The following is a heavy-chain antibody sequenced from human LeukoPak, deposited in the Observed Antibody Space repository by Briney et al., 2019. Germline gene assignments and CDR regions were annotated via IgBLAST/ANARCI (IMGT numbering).Heavy chain of an antibody. CDR1: GFTFSSYA. V-gene: IGHV3-23*01. CDR3: AKSPLYCSSTSCAIAPFDY. CDR2: ISGSGGST. Sequence: GGSLRLSCAASGFTFSSYAMSWVRQAPGKGLEWVSAISGSGGSTYYADSVKGRFTISRDNSKNTLYLQMNSLRAEDTAVYYCAKSPLYCSSTSCAIAPFDYWGQGTLVTVSS. J-gene: IGHJ4*02. D-gene: IGHD2-2*01.